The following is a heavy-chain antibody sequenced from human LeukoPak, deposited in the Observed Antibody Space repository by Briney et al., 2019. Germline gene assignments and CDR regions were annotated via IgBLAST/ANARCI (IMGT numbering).Heavy chain of an antibody. CDR2: IYYSGST. Sequence: SETLSLTCIVSGGSISSSSYYWGWIRQPPGKGLEWIGSIYYSGSTYYNPSLKSRVTISVDTSKNQFSLKLSSVTAADTAVYYCARDPRGSGWYLGYFDYWGQGTLVTVSS. J-gene: IGHJ4*02. V-gene: IGHV4-39*07. CDR3: ARDPRGSGWYLGYFDY. CDR1: GGSISSSSYY. D-gene: IGHD6-19*01.